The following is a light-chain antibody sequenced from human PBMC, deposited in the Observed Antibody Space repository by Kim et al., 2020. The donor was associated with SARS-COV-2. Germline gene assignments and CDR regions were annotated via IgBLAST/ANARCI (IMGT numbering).Light chain of an antibody. CDR1: HTITSNY. J-gene: IGKJ2*03. CDR3: QQFGGSPMYS. CDR2: GAS. V-gene: IGKV3-20*01. Sequence: PGARATLSCRASHTITSNYLSWYQQKPGQPPRLLIYGASTRATGTPDRFIGTGSGTDFTLTIRRLEPEDFAVYYCQQFGGSPMYSFGQGTKLEI.